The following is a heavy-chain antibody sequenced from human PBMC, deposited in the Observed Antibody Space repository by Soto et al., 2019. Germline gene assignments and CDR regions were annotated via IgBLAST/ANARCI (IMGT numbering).Heavy chain of an antibody. Sequence: PSETLSLTCTVSGGSISSYYWSWIRQPPGKGLEWIGYIYYSGSTNYNPSLKSRVTISVDRSKIQFFLELRSVTAADTAVYYCARMDSSDYYRIDYWGQGTPVTVSS. J-gene: IGHJ4*02. CDR2: IYYSGST. CDR1: GGSISSYY. CDR3: ARMDSSDYYRIDY. V-gene: IGHV4-59*01. D-gene: IGHD3-22*01.